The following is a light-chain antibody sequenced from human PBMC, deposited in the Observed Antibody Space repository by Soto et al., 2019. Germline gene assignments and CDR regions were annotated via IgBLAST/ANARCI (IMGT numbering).Light chain of an antibody. CDR2: EVS. CDR3: SSFTSSSTPRV. Sequence: QSVLTQPASVSGSPGQSITISCTGTSGDVGGYNFVSWYQQHPGKVPKLIIYEVSNRPSGVSNRFSGSKSGNTASLTISGLQAEDEADYYCSSFTSSSTPRVFGTGTKLTVL. CDR1: SGDVGGYNF. J-gene: IGLJ1*01. V-gene: IGLV2-14*01.